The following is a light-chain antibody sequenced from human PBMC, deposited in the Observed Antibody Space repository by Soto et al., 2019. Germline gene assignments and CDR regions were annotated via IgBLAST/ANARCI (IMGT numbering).Light chain of an antibody. CDR1: QSVNRW. Sequence: DIQMTQSPSTLTASVGHRVTIACRASQSVNRWLAWYQKKPGRAPQLLIYDASNLQSGPPSRFSGSGSGTEFTLSISSLQPDDFATYYCQEYNSGWRFGQGTKVDI. J-gene: IGKJ1*01. V-gene: IGKV1-5*01. CDR2: DAS. CDR3: QEYNSGWR.